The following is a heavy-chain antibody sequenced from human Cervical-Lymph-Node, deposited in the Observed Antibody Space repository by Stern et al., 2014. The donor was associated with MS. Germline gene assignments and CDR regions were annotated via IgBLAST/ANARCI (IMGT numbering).Heavy chain of an antibody. J-gene: IGHJ4*02. D-gene: IGHD2-21*02. CDR1: GFTFSDHY. Sequence: EVQLVESGGGLFQPGGSLRLSCAASGFTFSDHYMDWVRQAPGKGLEWVGRTRNKANSYTTEYAASVKGRFTISRDDSKNSLYLQMNSLKTEDTAVYYCALGGLLYFDYWGQGTLVTVSS. CDR2: TRNKANSYTT. V-gene: IGHV3-72*01. CDR3: ALGGLLYFDY.